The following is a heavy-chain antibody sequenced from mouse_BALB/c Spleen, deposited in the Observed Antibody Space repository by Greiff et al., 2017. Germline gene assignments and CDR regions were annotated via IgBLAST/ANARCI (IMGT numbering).Heavy chain of an antibody. D-gene: IGHD6-1*01. V-gene: IGHV7-3*02. CDR1: GFTFTDYY. CDR2: IRNKANGYTT. J-gene: IGHJ3*01. CDR3: ARDPLLAY. Sequence: DVLLVESGGGLVQPGGSLRLSCATSGFTFTDYYMSWVRQPPGKALEWLGFIRNKANGYTTEYSASVKGRFTISRDNSQSILYLQMNTLRAEDSATYYCARDPLLAYWGQGTLVTVSA.